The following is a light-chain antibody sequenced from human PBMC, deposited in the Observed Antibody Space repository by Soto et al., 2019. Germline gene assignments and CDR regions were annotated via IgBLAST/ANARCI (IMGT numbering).Light chain of an antibody. CDR3: QHYNSYSEA. CDR2: DAS. V-gene: IGKV1-5*01. Sequence: GDRVTITCRASQSISSWLAWYQQKPGKAPNLLIYDASSLESGVPSRFSGNGSGTEFTLSISSLQPDDFSTYYCQHYNSYSEAFGQGTKVDI. J-gene: IGKJ1*01. CDR1: QSISSW.